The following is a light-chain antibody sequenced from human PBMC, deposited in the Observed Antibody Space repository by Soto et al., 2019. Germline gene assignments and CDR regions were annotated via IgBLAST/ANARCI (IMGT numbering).Light chain of an antibody. CDR1: TGAVTSGYY. CDR3: LLYYRGAQEV. Sequence: QTVVTQEPSLTVSPGGTVTLTGASSTGAVTSGYYPNWFQQKPGQAPRALIYSTYHKHSWTPARFSGSLLGGKAALTLSGVQPEDEAEYYCLLYYRGAQEVFGGGTKLTVL. V-gene: IGLV7-43*01. CDR2: STY. J-gene: IGLJ2*01.